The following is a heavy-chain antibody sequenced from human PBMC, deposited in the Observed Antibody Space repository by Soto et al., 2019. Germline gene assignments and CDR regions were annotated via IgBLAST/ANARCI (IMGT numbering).Heavy chain of an antibody. CDR2: IYYSGNT. D-gene: IGHD5-18*01. CDR3: ARIPVDTSMIYWLDP. V-gene: IGHV4-61*08. CDR1: GGSVSSGDYY. J-gene: IGHJ5*02. Sequence: QVQLQESGPGLVKPSETLSLTCTVSGGSVSSGDYYWSWIRQRPGKGLEWIGYIYYSGNTNYNPSLKSRVIISVDTSKNLFSLKLTSVTAADTAVYYCARIPVDTSMIYWLDPWGQGTLVTVSS.